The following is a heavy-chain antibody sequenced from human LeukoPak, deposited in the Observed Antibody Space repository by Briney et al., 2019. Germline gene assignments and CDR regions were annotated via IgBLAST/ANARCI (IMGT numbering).Heavy chain of an antibody. V-gene: IGHV4-4*07. CDR2: ISGSGTI. J-gene: IGHJ6*03. CDR3: ARASRGFGANMDV. D-gene: IGHD3-10*01. Sequence: SETLSLTCTVSGGSINSYWSWIRQPAGKGLEWIGRISGSGTITYNPALQSRLSISIDTSKNQFSLKLSSVTAADTAVYYCARASRGFGANMDVWGKGTTVTISS. CDR1: GGSINSY.